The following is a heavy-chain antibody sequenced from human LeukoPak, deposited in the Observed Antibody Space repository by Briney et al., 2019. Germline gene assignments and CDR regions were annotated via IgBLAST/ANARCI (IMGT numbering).Heavy chain of an antibody. V-gene: IGHV4-59*08. Sequence: PSGTLSLTCTVSGGSISSYFWSWIRQPPGKGLEWIGYIYYSGSTNYNPSLESRVTISLDTSKNQFSLKLSSVTAADTAVYYCARREWAKYCFDYWGQGTLVTVSS. CDR2: IYYSGST. CDR3: ARREWAKYCFDY. CDR1: GGSISSYF. D-gene: IGHD2-8*01. J-gene: IGHJ4*02.